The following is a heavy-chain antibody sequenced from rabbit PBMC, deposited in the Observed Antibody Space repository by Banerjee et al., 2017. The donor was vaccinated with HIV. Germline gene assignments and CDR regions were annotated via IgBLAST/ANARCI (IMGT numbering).Heavy chain of an antibody. CDR2: IGTGSSGST. CDR3: ARDESSGAGFSL. J-gene: IGHJ4*01. CDR1: GFDFSSNA. D-gene: IGHD1-1*01. Sequence: QSLEESGGDLVKPGASLTLTCTASGFDFSSNAMCWVRQAPGKGLEWIACIGTGSSGSTDYASWVNGRFTISKTSSTTVTLQMTSLTAADTATYFCARDESSGAGFSLWGQGTLVTVS. V-gene: IGHV1S40*01.